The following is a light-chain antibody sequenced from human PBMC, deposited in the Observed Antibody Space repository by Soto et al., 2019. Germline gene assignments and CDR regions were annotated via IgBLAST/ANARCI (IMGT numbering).Light chain of an antibody. J-gene: IGKJ3*01. CDR1: QSVRSY. Sequence: EIVLTQSPATLSLSPGERATLSCRASQSVRSYLAWYQQRRGQAPRLLIYDASNRATGIPARFSGSGSGTDFTLTISSLEAEDFAVYYCQQRSDWPPFTFGPGTQVEMK. V-gene: IGKV3-11*01. CDR3: QQRSDWPPFT. CDR2: DAS.